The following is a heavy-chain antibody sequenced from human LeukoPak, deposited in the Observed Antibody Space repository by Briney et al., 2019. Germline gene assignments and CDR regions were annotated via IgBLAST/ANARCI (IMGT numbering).Heavy chain of an antibody. CDR3: ARGPITMVRGVIMVCFDY. J-gene: IGHJ4*02. D-gene: IGHD3-10*01. V-gene: IGHV4-34*01. CDR1: GGSFSGYY. Sequence: SETLSLTCAVYGGSFSGYYWSWIRQPPGKGLEWIGEINYSGSTNYNPSLKSRVTISVDTSKNQFSLKLSSVTAADTAVYYCARGPITMVRGVIMVCFDYWGQGTLVTVSS. CDR2: INYSGST.